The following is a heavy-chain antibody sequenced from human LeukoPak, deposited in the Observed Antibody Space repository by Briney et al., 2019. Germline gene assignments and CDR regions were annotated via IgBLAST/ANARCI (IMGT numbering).Heavy chain of an antibody. V-gene: IGHV3-33*01. Sequence: PGMSLRLSCAASGFTFSKYGINWVRQAPGKGLEWVAIIWYGGGNKYFAESVMGRFTISKDNFKNTVYLQMNSPENDDPAFYPCGRGGIGNALHFWGQGTQVTVSS. CDR1: GFTFSKYG. CDR2: IWYGGGNK. D-gene: IGHD3-16*01. CDR3: GRGGIGNALHF. J-gene: IGHJ4*02.